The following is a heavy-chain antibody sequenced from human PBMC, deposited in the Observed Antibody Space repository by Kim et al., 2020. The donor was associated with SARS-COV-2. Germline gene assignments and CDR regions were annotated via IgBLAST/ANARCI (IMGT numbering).Heavy chain of an antibody. CDR3: ARVGYDYVWGSYRDYYYYSGMDV. J-gene: IGHJ6*02. CDR2: ISSSSSYT. D-gene: IGHD3-16*02. Sequence: GWSLRLSCAASGFTFSDYYMSWIRQAPGKGLEWVSYISSSSSYTNYADSVKGRFTISRDNAKNSLYLKMNSLRAEDTAVYYCARVGYDYVWGSYRDYYYYSGMDVWGQGTKVTISS. CDR1: GFTFSDYY. V-gene: IGHV3-11*05.